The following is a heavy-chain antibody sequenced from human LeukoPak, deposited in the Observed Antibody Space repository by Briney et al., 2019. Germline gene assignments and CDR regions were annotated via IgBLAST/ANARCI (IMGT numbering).Heavy chain of an antibody. D-gene: IGHD3-22*01. CDR2: IYYTGSA. V-gene: IGHV4-39*01. Sequence: PSETLSLTCNVSGGSISSNDYYWGWIRQPPGTRLEWIGSIYYTGSAYYHPSLKSRVTISVDTSNNDFSLNLSSVTAADTAVYFCARVLYYFEFSGYSLDLWGRGTLVTVSS. J-gene: IGHJ2*01. CDR3: ARVLYYFEFSGYSLDL. CDR1: GGSISSNDYY.